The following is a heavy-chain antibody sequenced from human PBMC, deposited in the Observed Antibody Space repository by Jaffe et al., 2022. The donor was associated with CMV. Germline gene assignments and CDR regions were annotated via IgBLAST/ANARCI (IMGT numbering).Heavy chain of an antibody. CDR2: INVGNGNR. J-gene: IGHJ4*02. V-gene: IGHV1-3*01. CDR3: ASAQYSSSWYSFDS. D-gene: IGHD6-13*01. Sequence: QVQLVQSGAEVKETGASVKVSCEASGYTLPSYVIHWVRQAPGQGLEWMGWINVGNGNRKYSQKFQGRLTVTRDTSASSAYMELSSLRSEDMAVYYCASAQYSSSWYSFDSWGQGTLVTVAS. CDR1: GYTLPSYV.